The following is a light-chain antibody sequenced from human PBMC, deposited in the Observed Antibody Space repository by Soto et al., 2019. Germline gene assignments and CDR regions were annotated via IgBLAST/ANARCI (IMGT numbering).Light chain of an antibody. CDR2: AAS. CDR1: QGISNF. CDR3: QQLNSYLFT. Sequence: DIQLTQSPSFLSASVGDRVTITCRARQGISNFLAWYQQKPGKAPKLLIYAASTLQSGVPSRFSGSGSGTEFTLTISSLQPEDFATYYCQQLNSYLFTFGPGIKVDIK. J-gene: IGKJ3*01. V-gene: IGKV1-9*01.